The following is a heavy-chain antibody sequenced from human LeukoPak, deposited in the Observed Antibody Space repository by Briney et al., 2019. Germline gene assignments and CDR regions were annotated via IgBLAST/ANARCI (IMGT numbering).Heavy chain of an antibody. D-gene: IGHD7-27*01. CDR1: GGSISSYY. Sequence: SETLSLTCTVSGGSISSYYWNWIRQPPGKGLEWIGYIYYSGSTNYNPSLKSRVTISVDTSKNQFSLKLSSVTAADTAVYYCARRGTGEYNWFDPWGQGTLVTVSS. V-gene: IGHV4-59*08. CDR2: IYYSGST. CDR3: ARRGTGEYNWFDP. J-gene: IGHJ5*02.